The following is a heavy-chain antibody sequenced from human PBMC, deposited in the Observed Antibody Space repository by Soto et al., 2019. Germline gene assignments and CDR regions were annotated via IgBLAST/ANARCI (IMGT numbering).Heavy chain of an antibody. V-gene: IGHV4-34*01. CDR1: GGSFSGYY. J-gene: IGHJ4*02. Sequence: SETLSLTCAVYGGSFSGYYWSWIRQPPGKGLEWIGEINHSGSTNYNPSLKSRVTISVDTSKNQFSLKLSSVTAADTAVYYCARDYYDSSGYYYGGFDYWGQGTLVTVSS. CDR2: INHSGST. CDR3: ARDYYDSSGYYYGGFDY. D-gene: IGHD3-22*01.